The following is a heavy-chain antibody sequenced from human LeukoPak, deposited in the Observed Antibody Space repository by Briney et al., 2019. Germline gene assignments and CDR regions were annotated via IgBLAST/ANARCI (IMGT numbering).Heavy chain of an antibody. Sequence: GGCLRLSCAASGFTFSSYGMHWVRQAPGKGLEWVAVISYDGSNKYYADSVKGRFTISRDNSKNTLYLQMNSLRAEDTAVYYCASPGSGRHNWGQGTLVTVSS. CDR3: ASPGSGRHN. V-gene: IGHV3-30*03. J-gene: IGHJ4*02. D-gene: IGHD7-27*01. CDR1: GFTFSSYG. CDR2: ISYDGSNK.